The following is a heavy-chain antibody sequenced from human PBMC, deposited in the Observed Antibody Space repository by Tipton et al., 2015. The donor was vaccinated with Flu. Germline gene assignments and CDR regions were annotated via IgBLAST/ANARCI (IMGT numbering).Heavy chain of an antibody. D-gene: IGHD2-21*01. J-gene: IGHJ4*02. Sequence: SLRLSCAASGFAFNSYSMNWVRQAPGKGLEWVSYISSSSSPIYYAETVKGRFTISRDNGKNSLYLQMNSLRAEDTAVYYCARQIGGGDCYWGQGTLVTVSS. CDR3: ARQIGGGDCY. V-gene: IGHV3-48*01. CDR2: ISSSSSPI. CDR1: GFAFNSYS.